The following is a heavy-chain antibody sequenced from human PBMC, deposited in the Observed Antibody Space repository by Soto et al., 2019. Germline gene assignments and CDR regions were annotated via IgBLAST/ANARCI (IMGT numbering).Heavy chain of an antibody. CDR3: ATIAVDGPEDWFDP. CDR1: GGSISSSNW. V-gene: IGHV4-4*02. CDR2: IYHSGST. J-gene: IGHJ5*02. D-gene: IGHD6-19*01. Sequence: SETLSLTCAVSGGSISSSNWWSWVRQPPGKGLEWMGEIYHSGSTNYNPSLKSRVTISVDKSKNQFSLKLSSVTAADTAVYYCATIAVDGPEDWFDPWGQGTLVTVSS.